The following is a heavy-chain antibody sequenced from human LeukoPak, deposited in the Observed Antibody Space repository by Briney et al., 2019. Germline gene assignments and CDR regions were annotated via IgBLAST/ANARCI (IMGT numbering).Heavy chain of an antibody. D-gene: IGHD3-3*01. Sequence: GASVKVSCKASGGTFSSYAISWVRQAPGQGLEWMGGIIPIFGTANYAQKFQGRVTMTRDTSISTAYMELSRLRSDDTAVYYCARVSTIFGRARYFDYWGQGTLVTVSS. V-gene: IGHV1-69*05. CDR3: ARVSTIFGRARYFDY. CDR1: GGTFSSYA. J-gene: IGHJ4*02. CDR2: IIPIFGTA.